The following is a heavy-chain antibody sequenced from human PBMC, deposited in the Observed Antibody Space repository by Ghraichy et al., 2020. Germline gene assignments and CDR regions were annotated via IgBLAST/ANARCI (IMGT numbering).Heavy chain of an antibody. Sequence: RGSLRLSCAASGFTFSSYSMNWVRQAPGKGLEWVSYISSSSSTIYYADSVKGRFTISRDNAKNSLYLQMNSLRDEDTAVYYCARDPPYYYDSSGYQKFPRGGGGQGTLVTVSS. CDR3: ARDPPYYYDSSGYQKFPRGG. CDR1: GFTFSSYS. CDR2: ISSSSSTI. D-gene: IGHD3-22*01. J-gene: IGHJ4*02. V-gene: IGHV3-48*02.